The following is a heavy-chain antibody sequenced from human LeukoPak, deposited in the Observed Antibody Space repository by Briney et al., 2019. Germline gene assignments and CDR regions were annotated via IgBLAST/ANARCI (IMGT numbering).Heavy chain of an antibody. CDR1: GYSFTSYW. V-gene: IGHV5-51*01. CDR2: IYPGDSDT. D-gene: IGHD6-19*01. CDR3: ARQGDSSGWYPYNWFDP. J-gene: IGHJ5*02. Sequence: GESLKISCKGSGYSFTSYWIGWVRQMPGKGLEWMGIIYPGDSDTRYSPSFQGQVTISADKSISTAYLQWSSLKASDTAMYYCARQGDSSGWYPYNWFDPWGQGTLVTVSS.